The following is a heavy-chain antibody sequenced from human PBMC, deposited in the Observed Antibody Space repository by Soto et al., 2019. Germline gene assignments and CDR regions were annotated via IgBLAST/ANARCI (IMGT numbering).Heavy chain of an antibody. D-gene: IGHD2-21*01. CDR1: GFTFSSYG. V-gene: IGHV3-30*18. J-gene: IGHJ6*02. CDR2: ISSDGSNK. Sequence: QVQLVESGGGVVQPGRSLRLSCAASGFTFSSYGMHWVRQAPGKGLEWVAVISSDGSNKYYADSVKGRFTISRYNSKNTLYLQMNSLRAEDTAVYYCANGGGEGSAAVSYDYYYGMDVWGQGTTVTVSS. CDR3: ANGGGEGSAAVSYDYYYGMDV.